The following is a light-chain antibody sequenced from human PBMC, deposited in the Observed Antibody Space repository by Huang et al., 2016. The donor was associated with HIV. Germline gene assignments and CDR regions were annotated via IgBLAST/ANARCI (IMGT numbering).Light chain of an antibody. Sequence: EIVLTQSPATLSLSPGERATLSCRASKKVTDSLAWYRQKPGQAPSLLIYRAANRATGTPARFSGSGSGTDFTLTISSLEPEDFAIYYCQERIQWPRLTFGGGTKVEIK. V-gene: IGKV3-11*01. CDR1: KKVTDS. J-gene: IGKJ4*01. CDR2: RAA. CDR3: QERIQWPRLT.